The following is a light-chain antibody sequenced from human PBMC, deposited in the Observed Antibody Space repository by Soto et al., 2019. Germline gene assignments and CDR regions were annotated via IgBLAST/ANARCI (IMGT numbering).Light chain of an antibody. CDR2: GAS. CDR3: QKYNNWPPLT. J-gene: IGKJ5*01. Sequence: EIVLTQSPGTLSLSPGERATLSCRASQSVSSYYLAWYQQKPGQAPRLLIYGASSRATGIPDRFSGGGSGTDLTLTISGLEPEDFAVYYCQKYNNWPPLTFGQGTRLEIK. V-gene: IGKV3-20*01. CDR1: QSVSSYY.